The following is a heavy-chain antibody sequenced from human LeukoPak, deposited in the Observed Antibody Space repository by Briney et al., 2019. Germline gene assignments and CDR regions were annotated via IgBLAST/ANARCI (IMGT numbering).Heavy chain of an antibody. D-gene: IGHD3-3*01. J-gene: IGHJ3*02. CDR3: VRDFQTYYDYDAFDI. V-gene: IGHV4-39*02. CDR2: IYYSGST. Sequence: SETLSLTCTVSGGSISSCSYYWGWIRQPPGKGLEWIGSIYYSGSTYYNPSLKSRVTISVDTSKNQFSLKLSSVTAADTAVYYCVRDFQTYYDYDAFDIWGQGTMVTVSS. CDR1: GGSISSCSYY.